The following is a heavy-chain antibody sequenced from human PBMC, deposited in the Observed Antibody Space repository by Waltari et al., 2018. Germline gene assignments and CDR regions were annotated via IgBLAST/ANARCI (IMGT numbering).Heavy chain of an antibody. CDR2: IYYSGST. D-gene: IGHD6-19*01. J-gene: IGHJ2*01. CDR3: AREAGSGWYRYFDL. V-gene: IGHV4-59*01. CDR1: GGSISSYY. Sequence: QVQLQESGPGLVKPSETLSLTCTVSGGSISSYYWSWIRQPPGKGLEWIGYIYYSGSTNYNPPLKSRVTISVDTSKNQFSLKLSSVTAADTAVYYCAREAGSGWYRYFDLWGRGTLVTVSS.